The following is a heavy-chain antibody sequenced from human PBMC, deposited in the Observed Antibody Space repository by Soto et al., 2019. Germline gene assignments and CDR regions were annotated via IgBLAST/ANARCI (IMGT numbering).Heavy chain of an antibody. CDR3: AKGSAVAGTWDYGMDV. CDR2: ISGSGGST. Sequence: GGSLRLSCAASGFTFSTYAMSWVRQAPGKGLEWVSAISGSGGSTYYADSVKGRFTVSRDNSKNTLYLQMNNLRAEDTAVYYCAKGSAVAGTWDYGMDVWGQGTTVTVSS. CDR1: GFTFSTYA. J-gene: IGHJ6*02. D-gene: IGHD6-19*01. V-gene: IGHV3-23*01.